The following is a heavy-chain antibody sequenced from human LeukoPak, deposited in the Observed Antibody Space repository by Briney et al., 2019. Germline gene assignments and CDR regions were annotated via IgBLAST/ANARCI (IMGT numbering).Heavy chain of an antibody. J-gene: IGHJ6*03. Sequence: ASVKVSCKAPGYTFTSYDINWVRQATGQGLEWMGWMNPNSGNTGYAQKFQGRVTITRNTSISTAYMELSSLRSEDTAVYYCARGEAGYYGSGSYRADYYYYMDVWGKGTTVTVSS. CDR3: ARGEAGYYGSGSYRADYYYYMDV. CDR2: MNPNSGNT. D-gene: IGHD3-10*01. CDR1: GYTFTSYD. V-gene: IGHV1-8*03.